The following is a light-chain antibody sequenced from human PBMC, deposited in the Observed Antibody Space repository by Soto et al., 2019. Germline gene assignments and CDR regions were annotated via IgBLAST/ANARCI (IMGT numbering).Light chain of an antibody. Sequence: EIVLTHSPDTLSLSPGERATLSCRASLTVTNNYLAWYQQKAGQAPRLVIYDASTRATGIPDRFSASGSGTDFTLTISRLEPEDFAVYFCQQYGRSPFTFGQGTKLQIK. J-gene: IGKJ2*01. CDR2: DAS. V-gene: IGKV3-20*01. CDR1: LTVTNNY. CDR3: QQYGRSPFT.